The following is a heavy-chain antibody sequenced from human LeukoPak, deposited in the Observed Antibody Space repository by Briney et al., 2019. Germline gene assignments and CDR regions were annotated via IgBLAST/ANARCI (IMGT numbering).Heavy chain of an antibody. D-gene: IGHD6-19*01. Sequence: GESLRLSCVASGFTFSSLAMNWVRQAPGKGLEWVSSISSDSSYIDYADSVKGRFTISGDNARNSLYLQMNNLRAEDTAVYFCASLPWLVRWIYYWGQGTLVTVSS. V-gene: IGHV3-21*01. CDR2: ISSDSSYI. CDR1: GFTFSSLA. CDR3: ASLPWLVRWIYY. J-gene: IGHJ4*02.